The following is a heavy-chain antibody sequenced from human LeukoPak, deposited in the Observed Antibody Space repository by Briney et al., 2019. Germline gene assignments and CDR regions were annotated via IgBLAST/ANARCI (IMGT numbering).Heavy chain of an antibody. J-gene: IGHJ4*02. CDR2: ISYDGSDK. CDR3: ARARPSMWIDY. CDR1: GFTFSGSA. D-gene: IGHD5-12*01. Sequence: GGSLRLSCTASGFTFSGSAIHWVRQTSGKGLEWVAVISYDGSDKFYADSVKGRFTISRDSSKNTLYLQMNSLRPEDTAVYYCARARPSMWIDYWGQGTLVTVSS. V-gene: IGHV3-30*04.